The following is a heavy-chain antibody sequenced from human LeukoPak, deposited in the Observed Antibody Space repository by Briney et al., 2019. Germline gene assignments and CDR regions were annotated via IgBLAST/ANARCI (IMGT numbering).Heavy chain of an antibody. D-gene: IGHD3-10*01. CDR1: GFTFSSYC. Sequence: GGSLRLSCAASGFTFSSYCMSWVRQAPGKGLEWVASIKQDGSNIFYVDSVKGRFTISRDNAKNSLYLQMNSLRAEDTAVYYCARAHLWFGIGYWGQGTLVTVSS. J-gene: IGHJ4*02. CDR2: IKQDGSNI. V-gene: IGHV3-7*01. CDR3: ARAHLWFGIGY.